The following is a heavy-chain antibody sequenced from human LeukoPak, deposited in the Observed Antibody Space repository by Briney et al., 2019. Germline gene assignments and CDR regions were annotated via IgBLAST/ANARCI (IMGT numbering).Heavy chain of an antibody. V-gene: IGHV3-7*01. D-gene: IGHD3-16*01. CDR2: IKQDGSEK. CDR3: ARTSPYYYGMDV. CDR1: GFTFSSYS. Sequence: PGGSLRLSCAASGFTFSSYSMNWVRQAPGKGLEWVANIKQDGSEKYYVDSVKGRFTISRDNAKSSLYLQMNSLRAEDTAVYYCARTSPYYYGMDVWGQGTTVTVSS. J-gene: IGHJ6*02.